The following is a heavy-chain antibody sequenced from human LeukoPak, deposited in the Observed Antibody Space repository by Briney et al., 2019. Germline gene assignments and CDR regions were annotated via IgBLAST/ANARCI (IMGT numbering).Heavy chain of an antibody. Sequence: GRSLRLSCAASGFTFDDYAMHWVRQAPGKGLEWVSGVNWNSGTILYADSVKGRFTISRDNAKNSLYLQMNSLRAEDMALYYCAKGITKTTGTPVDYWGQGTLVTVSS. CDR3: AKGITKTTGTPVDY. CDR2: VNWNSGTI. J-gene: IGHJ4*02. CDR1: GFTFDDYA. D-gene: IGHD1-1*01. V-gene: IGHV3-9*03.